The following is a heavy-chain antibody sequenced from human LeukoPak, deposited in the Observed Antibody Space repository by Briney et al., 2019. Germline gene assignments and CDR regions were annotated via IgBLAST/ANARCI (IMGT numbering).Heavy chain of an antibody. CDR1: GFTFSGNW. CDR2: IKSDGSST. Sequence: GGSLRLSCAASGFTFSGNWMHWVRRAPGKGLVWVSRIKSDGSSTTYADSVKGRFTISRDNAKNTLYLQMNSLRDEDTAVYYCAKTDYFDYWGQGALVTVSS. V-gene: IGHV3-74*01. CDR3: AKTDYFDY. J-gene: IGHJ4*02.